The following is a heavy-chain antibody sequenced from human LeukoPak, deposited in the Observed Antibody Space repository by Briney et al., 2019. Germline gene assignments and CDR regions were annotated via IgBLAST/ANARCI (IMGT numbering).Heavy chain of an antibody. J-gene: IGHJ3*02. CDR2: IWYDGSNK. CDR1: GFTFSSYG. V-gene: IGHV3-33*01. Sequence: PGRSLRLSCAASGFTFSSYGMHWVRQAPGKGLEWVAVIWYDGSNKYYADSVKGRFTISRDNSKNTLYLQMNSLRAEDTAVYYCASAYYYGSGSYGDAFDIWGQGTMVTVSS. CDR3: ASAYYYGSGSYGDAFDI. D-gene: IGHD3-10*01.